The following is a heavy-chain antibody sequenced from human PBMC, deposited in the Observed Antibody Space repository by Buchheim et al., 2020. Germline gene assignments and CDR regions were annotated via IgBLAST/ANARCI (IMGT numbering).Heavy chain of an antibody. V-gene: IGHV4-59*01. D-gene: IGHD1-26*01. Sequence: QVQLQEWGPGLVKPSETLSLSCTVSGGSIRSNYWSWIRQPPGKGLEYLGQVYHSGTTNYNPSLNSQVSISLDTSKNQFSLELRSVTAADTAVYYCARDIEVVGATLYFDLWGRGTL. CDR2: VYHSGTT. CDR1: GGSIRSNY. J-gene: IGHJ2*01. CDR3: ARDIEVVGATLYFDL.